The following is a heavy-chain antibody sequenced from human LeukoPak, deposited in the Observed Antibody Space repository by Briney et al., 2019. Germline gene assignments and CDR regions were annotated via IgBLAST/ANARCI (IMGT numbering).Heavy chain of an antibody. D-gene: IGHD1-26*01. Sequence: GGSLRLSCAASGFTFSSYAMHWVRQAPGKGLEWVAVISYDGINKYYADSVEGRFTISRDSSKNTLYLQMNSLRAEDTAVYYCAKKGATTGDFDYWGQGTLVTVSS. V-gene: IGHV3-30-3*02. J-gene: IGHJ4*02. CDR3: AKKGATTGDFDY. CDR2: ISYDGINK. CDR1: GFTFSSYA.